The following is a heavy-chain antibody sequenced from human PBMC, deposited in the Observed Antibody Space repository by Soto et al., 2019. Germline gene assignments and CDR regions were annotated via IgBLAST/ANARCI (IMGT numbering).Heavy chain of an antibody. Sequence: AVKVSCKASGGTFSRYAISWVRQAPGQGLEWMGGIIPMFGTANYAQKFQGRVTITAVESTSTAYMELSSLRSEDTAVYYCARQFDYESSGYYYPYWGQGTPVTVSS. D-gene: IGHD3-22*01. CDR3: ARQFDYESSGYYYPY. CDR1: GGTFSRYA. V-gene: IGHV1-69*13. CDR2: IIPMFGTA. J-gene: IGHJ4*02.